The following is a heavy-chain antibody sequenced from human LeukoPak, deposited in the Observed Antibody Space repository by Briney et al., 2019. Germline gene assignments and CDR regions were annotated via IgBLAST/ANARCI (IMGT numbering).Heavy chain of an antibody. V-gene: IGHV1-2*02. J-gene: IGHJ4*02. Sequence: GASVKVSCKASGYTFTGYYMHWVRQAPGQGLEWMGWINPNSGGTNYAQKFRGRVTMTRDTSISTTYMELGRLRSDDPAVYYCARDLSSTSCTCDLWGEGPLVTVSS. CDR3: ARDLSSTSCTCDL. CDR2: INPNSGGT. D-gene: IGHD2-2*01. CDR1: GYTFTGYY.